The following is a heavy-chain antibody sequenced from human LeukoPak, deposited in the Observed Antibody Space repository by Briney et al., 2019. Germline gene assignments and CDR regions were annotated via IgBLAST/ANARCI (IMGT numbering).Heavy chain of an antibody. CDR2: IKQDGSEK. V-gene: IGHV3-7*01. CDR1: GFTFSSYW. D-gene: IGHD3-16*02. Sequence: PGGSLRLSCAASGFTFSSYWMSWVRQAPGKGLERVANIKQDGSEKYYVDSVKGRFTISRDNAKNSLYLQMNSLRAEDTAVYYCAAQRASIYDYVWGGYRPTTNFDYWGQGTLVTVSS. J-gene: IGHJ4*02. CDR3: AAQRASIYDYVWGGYRPTTNFDY.